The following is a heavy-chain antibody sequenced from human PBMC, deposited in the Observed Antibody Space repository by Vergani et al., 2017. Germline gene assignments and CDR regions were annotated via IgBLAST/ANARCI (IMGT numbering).Heavy chain of an antibody. D-gene: IGHD4-23*01. CDR3: ARDNKQLRPRACDL. V-gene: IGHV4-61*02. CDR2: IYVSGIT. J-gene: IGHJ3*01. Sequence: QVQLQESGPGLVKQSQTLSLTCTVSGASINNDFYYWHWIRQPAGKGLEWIGRIYVSGITDYNSSLQSRVSMSVDTSKNQFSLTLTSVTAADTAVDYCARDNKQLRPRACDLWGQGTMVTVSS. CDR1: GASINNDFYY.